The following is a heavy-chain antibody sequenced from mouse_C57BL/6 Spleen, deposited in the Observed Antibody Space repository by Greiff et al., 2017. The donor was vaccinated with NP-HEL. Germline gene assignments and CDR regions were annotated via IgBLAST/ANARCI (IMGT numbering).Heavy chain of an antibody. Sequence: VQLQQSGAELVRPGASVTLSCKASGYTFTDYEMHWVKQTPVHGLEWIGAIDPETGGTAYNQKFKGKAILTADKSSSTAYMELRSLTSEDSAVYYCTRSPSTVVAPYFDYWGQGTTLTVSS. CDR3: TRSPSTVVAPYFDY. D-gene: IGHD1-1*01. CDR2: IDPETGGT. J-gene: IGHJ2*01. V-gene: IGHV1-15*01. CDR1: GYTFTDYE.